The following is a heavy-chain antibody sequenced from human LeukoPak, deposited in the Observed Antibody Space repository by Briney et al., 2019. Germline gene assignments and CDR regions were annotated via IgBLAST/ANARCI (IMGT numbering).Heavy chain of an antibody. D-gene: IGHD3-22*01. J-gene: IGHJ5*02. CDR2: ISDSGDNK. CDR3: AGWYDSNGYA. CDR1: GFGFSTYP. V-gene: IGHV3-23*01. Sequence: GGSLRLSCAASGFGFSTYPMSWVRQAPGKGLDWVSAISDSGDNKQYADSVKGRFTISRDNSKNTLYLQMNNLRVEDTAVYYCAGWYDSNGYAWGQGTLVTVSS.